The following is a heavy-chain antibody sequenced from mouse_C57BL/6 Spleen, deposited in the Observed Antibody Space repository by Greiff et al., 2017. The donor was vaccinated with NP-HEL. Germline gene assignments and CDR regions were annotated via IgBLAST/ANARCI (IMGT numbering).Heavy chain of an antibody. CDR3: APYGLYAMDY. CDR1: GYTFTSYW. J-gene: IGHJ4*01. V-gene: IGHV1-69*01. CDR2: IDPSDSYT. D-gene: IGHD1-1*01. Sequence: QVQLQQPGAELVMPGASVKLSCKASGYTFTSYWMHWVKQRPGQGLEWIGEIDPSDSYTNYNQKFKGKSTLTVDKSSSTAYMQLSSLTSEDSAVYYCAPYGLYAMDYWGQGTSVTVSS.